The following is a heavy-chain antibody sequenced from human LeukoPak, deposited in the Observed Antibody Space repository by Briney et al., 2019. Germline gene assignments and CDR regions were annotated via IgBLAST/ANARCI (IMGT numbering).Heavy chain of an antibody. D-gene: IGHD3-3*01. J-gene: IGHJ4*02. CDR1: GYPFTSFW. CDR2: IYPGDSET. CDR3: ARGRDSFGHPNFDY. Sequence: GESLKTSCEGFGYPFTSFWSGWVRQMPGKGLEWMGIIYPGDSETRYTPSFQGQVTISADKSSNTAFLQWNSLKASDSAMYFCARGRDSFGHPNFDYWGQGTLVTVSS. V-gene: IGHV5-51*01.